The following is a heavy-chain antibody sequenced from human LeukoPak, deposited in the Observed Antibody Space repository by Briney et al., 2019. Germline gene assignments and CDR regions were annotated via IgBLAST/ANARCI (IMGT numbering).Heavy chain of an antibody. V-gene: IGHV3-21*01. J-gene: IGHJ6*04. CDR1: GFTFGSYS. D-gene: IGHD6-13*01. CDR2: ISSSSSYI. CDR3: ASRGDSSSWYTAYSMDV. Sequence: GGSLRLSCAASGFTFGSYSMNWVRQAPGKGLEWVSSISSSSSYIYYADSVKGRFTISRDNAKNSLYLQMNSLRAEDTAVYYCASRGDSSSWYTAYSMDVWGKGTTVTVSS.